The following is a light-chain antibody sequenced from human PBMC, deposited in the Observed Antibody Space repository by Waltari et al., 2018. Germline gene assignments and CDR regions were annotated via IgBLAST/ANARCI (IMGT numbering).Light chain of an antibody. Sequence: DIQLTQSPSFLSASVGDSVTITCRASQGISSYLAWYQLKPGKAPDLLISTASTLQSGVPSRFSGTGSGTEFTLTISGLQPEDFGSYYCQQLHSYPLTFGGGTKVEI. CDR1: QGISSY. J-gene: IGKJ4*01. CDR2: TAS. CDR3: QQLHSYPLT. V-gene: IGKV1-9*01.